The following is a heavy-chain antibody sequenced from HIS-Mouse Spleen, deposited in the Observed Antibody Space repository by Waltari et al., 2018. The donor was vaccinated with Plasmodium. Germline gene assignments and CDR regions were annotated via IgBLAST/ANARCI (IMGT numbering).Heavy chain of an antibody. CDR1: GGTFSSYA. Sequence: QVQLVQSGAEVKKPGSSVKVSCKASGGTFSSYAISWVRQAHGHGLEWVGGIIPIFGTANYAQKFQGRVTITADESTSTAYMELSSLRSEDTAVYYCAGPDGTGHDAFDIWGQGTMVTVSS. CDR3: AGPDGTGHDAFDI. J-gene: IGHJ3*02. V-gene: IGHV1-69*01. CDR2: IIPIFGTA. D-gene: IGHD3-9*01.